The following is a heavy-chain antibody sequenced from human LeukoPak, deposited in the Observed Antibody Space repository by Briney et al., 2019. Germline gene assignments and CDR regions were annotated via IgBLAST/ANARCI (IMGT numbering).Heavy chain of an antibody. J-gene: IGHJ5*02. CDR1: GVSISSSNSY. CDR3: ARDVTYGSGSYYIGFDP. Sequence: PSETLSLTCTVSGVSISSSNSYWGWIRQPPGKGLEWIGSIYYSGNTYYNASLKGRVTMSVDTSKNQFSLKLSSVTAADTAVYYCARDVTYGSGSYYIGFDPWGQGTLVTVSS. V-gene: IGHV4-39*07. D-gene: IGHD3-10*01. CDR2: IYYSGNT.